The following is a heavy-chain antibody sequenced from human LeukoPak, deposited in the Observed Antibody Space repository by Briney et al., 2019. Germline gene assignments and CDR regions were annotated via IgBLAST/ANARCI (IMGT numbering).Heavy chain of an antibody. D-gene: IGHD2-2*01. Sequence: PGRSLRLSCAASGFTFDDYAMHWVRQAPGKGLEWVSGISWNSGNIGYADSVKGRFTISRDNAKNSLFLQTNSLRAEDTALYYCAKDYCSSTTCYYNYWGQGTLVTVSS. J-gene: IGHJ4*02. CDR1: GFTFDDYA. CDR3: AKDYCSSTTCYYNY. V-gene: IGHV3-9*01. CDR2: ISWNSGNI.